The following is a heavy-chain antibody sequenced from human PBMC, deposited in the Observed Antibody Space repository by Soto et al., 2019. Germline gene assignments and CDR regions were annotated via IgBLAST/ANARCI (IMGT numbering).Heavy chain of an antibody. D-gene: IGHD6-19*01. CDR1: GGTFSSYA. CDR2: IIPIFGTA. Sequence: SVKVSCKASGGTFSSYAISWVRQAPGQGLEWMGGIIPIFGTANYAQEFQGRVTITADESTSTAYMELSSLRSEDTAVYYCAVGTVAGLYYFDYWGQGTLVTVSS. V-gene: IGHV1-69*13. CDR3: AVGTVAGLYYFDY. J-gene: IGHJ4*02.